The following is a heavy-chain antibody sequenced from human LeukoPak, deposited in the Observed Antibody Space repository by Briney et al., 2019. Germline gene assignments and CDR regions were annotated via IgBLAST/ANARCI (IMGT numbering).Heavy chain of an antibody. V-gene: IGHV3-30*18. Sequence: GRSLRLSCAASGFTFSSYGMHWVRQAPGKGLEWVAVISYDGSNKYYADSVKGRFTISRDNSKNTLYLQMNSLRAEDTAVYYCAKERGFLDPPGFDYWGQGTLVTVSS. CDR3: AKERGFLDPPGFDY. CDR2: ISYDGSNK. D-gene: IGHD3/OR15-3a*01. J-gene: IGHJ4*02. CDR1: GFTFSSYG.